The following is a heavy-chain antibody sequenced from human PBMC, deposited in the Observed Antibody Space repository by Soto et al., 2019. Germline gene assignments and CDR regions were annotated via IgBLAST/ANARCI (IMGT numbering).Heavy chain of an antibody. CDR3: ARGQRFSDWFDP. CDR2: IYSSGRT. D-gene: IGHD3-3*01. Sequence: PSVTLSLTCTVSCRAISTYYWTWIRQPAGKGLEWIGRIYSSGRTKYNPSLQSRVPMSLDTSNNQFSLRLTSVTAADTAVYYCARGQRFSDWFDPWGQGTLVTVS. J-gene: IGHJ5*02. V-gene: IGHV4-4*07. CDR1: CRAISTYY.